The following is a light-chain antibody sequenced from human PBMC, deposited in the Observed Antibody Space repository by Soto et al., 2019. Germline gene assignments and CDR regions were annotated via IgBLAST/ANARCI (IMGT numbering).Light chain of an antibody. CDR1: QSVSSSH. CDR3: QQYGSSVS. V-gene: IGKV3-20*01. Sequence: EVVLTQSPGTLSLSPGERATLSCWASQSVSSSHLGWYQQKPRQAPRLLMYGTSNRATGIPERFSGSGSGTDFTLTISRLEPEDFAVYYCQQYGSSVSFGQGTKVEIK. J-gene: IGKJ1*01. CDR2: GTS.